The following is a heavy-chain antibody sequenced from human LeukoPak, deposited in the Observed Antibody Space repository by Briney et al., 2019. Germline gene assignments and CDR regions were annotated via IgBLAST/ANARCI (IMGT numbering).Heavy chain of an antibody. CDR3: ARPTTGSSWPNPYYYYGMDV. Sequence: GRPLRLSCAASGFTFSSYAMHWVRQAPGKGLEWVAVISYDGSNKYYADSVKGRFTISRDNSKNMLYLQMNSLRAEDTAVYYCARPTTGSSWPNPYYYYGMDVWGKGTTVTVSS. CDR1: GFTFSSYA. V-gene: IGHV3-30*04. CDR2: ISYDGSNK. J-gene: IGHJ6*04. D-gene: IGHD6-13*01.